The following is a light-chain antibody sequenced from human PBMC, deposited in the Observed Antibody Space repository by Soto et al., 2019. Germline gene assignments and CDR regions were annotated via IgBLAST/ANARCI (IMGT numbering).Light chain of an antibody. J-gene: IGKJ1*01. V-gene: IGKV3-15*01. CDR2: DAS. Sequence: EIEMTQSPATLSVSPGERATLSCRASQSVSSNLAWYQQRVGQAPKLLIYDASTRATGIPARVRGSGSGTEFTLTISILQYRNCALTYCQHDHGLPETFGQRTKLYIK. CDR3: QHDHGLPET. CDR1: QSVSSN.